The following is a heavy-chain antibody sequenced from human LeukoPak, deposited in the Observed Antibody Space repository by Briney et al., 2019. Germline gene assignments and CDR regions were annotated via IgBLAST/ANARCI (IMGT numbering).Heavy chain of an antibody. V-gene: IGHV4-39*07. CDR2: IYYSGST. Sequence: SETLSLTCTVSGGSISSSSYYWGWIRQPPGKGLEWIGSIYYSGSTYYNPSLKSRVTISVDTSKNQFSLKLSSVTAADTAVYYCARDGGYSSSWYWGQGTLVTVSS. CDR1: GGSISSSSYY. D-gene: IGHD6-13*01. CDR3: ARDGGYSSSWY. J-gene: IGHJ4*02.